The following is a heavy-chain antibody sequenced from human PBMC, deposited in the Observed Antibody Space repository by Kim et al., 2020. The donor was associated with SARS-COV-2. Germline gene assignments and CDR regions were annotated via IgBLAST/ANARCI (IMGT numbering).Heavy chain of an antibody. CDR1: GFSVSNGH. Sequence: GGSLRLSCAASGFSVSNGHMSWVRQAPGKRPEWVSALYSDGTISYAASVKGRFTISRDNSKNTLFLQMNNQRAEDTAVYYCSRGDHGGDYYYFLYWGQGTLVTVP. D-gene: IGHD4-17*01. CDR3: SRGDHGGDYYYFLY. V-gene: IGHV3-53*01. J-gene: IGHJ4*02. CDR2: LYSDGTI.